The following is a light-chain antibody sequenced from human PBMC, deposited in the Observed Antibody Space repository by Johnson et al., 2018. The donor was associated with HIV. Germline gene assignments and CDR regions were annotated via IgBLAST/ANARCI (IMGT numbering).Light chain of an antibody. CDR2: ENN. V-gene: IGLV1-51*02. J-gene: IGLJ1*01. CDR3: GTWDSSLSAGRV. Sequence: QSVLTQPPSVSAAPGQRVTISCSGSTSNIGNNYVSWYQQLPGTAPKLIIYENNKRPSGIPDRFSGSKSGTSATLGITGPQTGDEADYYCGTWDSSLSAGRVFGTGTKVTVL. CDR1: TSNIGNNY.